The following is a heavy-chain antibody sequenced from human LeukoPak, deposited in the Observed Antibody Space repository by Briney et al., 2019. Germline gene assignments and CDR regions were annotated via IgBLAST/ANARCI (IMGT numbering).Heavy chain of an antibody. Sequence: GGSLRLSCAASGFTFGSHTMHWVRQAPGEGLEWVALILYDGSNKYYADSVKGRFTISRDNSKNTLFLQMNSLRGEDTAVYYCARDHGYSYGHPFDYWGQGTLVTVSS. CDR3: ARDHGYSYGHPFDY. D-gene: IGHD5-18*01. J-gene: IGHJ4*02. CDR1: GFTFGSHT. V-gene: IGHV3-30-3*01. CDR2: ILYDGSNK.